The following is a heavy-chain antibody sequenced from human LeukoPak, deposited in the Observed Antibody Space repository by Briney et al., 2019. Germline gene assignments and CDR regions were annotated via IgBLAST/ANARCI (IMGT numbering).Heavy chain of an antibody. CDR2: IVVGSGNT. D-gene: IGHD2-21*02. CDR3: AADQAAYCGGDCYTS. CDR1: GFTFTSSA. J-gene: IGHJ4*02. Sequence: SVKVSCKASGFTFTSSAMQWVRQARGQRLEWIGWIVVGSGNTNYAQKFQERVTITRDMSTSTAYMELSSLRSEDTAVYYCAADQAAYCGGDCYTSWGQGTLVTVSS. V-gene: IGHV1-58*02.